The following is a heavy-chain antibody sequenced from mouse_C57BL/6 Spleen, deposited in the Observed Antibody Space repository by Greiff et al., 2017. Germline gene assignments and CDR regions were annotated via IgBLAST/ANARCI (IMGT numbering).Heavy chain of an antibody. J-gene: IGHJ2*01. Sequence: QVQLQQSGAELVKPGASVKLSCKASGYAFTSYWMHWVKQRPGQGLEWIGMIHPNSGSTNYNEKFKSKATLTVDKSSSTAYMELISLTSEDSAVYSCSSNYDWFGSWGQGTTLTVSS. CDR3: SSNYDWFGS. CDR1: GYAFTSYW. D-gene: IGHD2-1*01. CDR2: IHPNSGST. V-gene: IGHV1-64*01.